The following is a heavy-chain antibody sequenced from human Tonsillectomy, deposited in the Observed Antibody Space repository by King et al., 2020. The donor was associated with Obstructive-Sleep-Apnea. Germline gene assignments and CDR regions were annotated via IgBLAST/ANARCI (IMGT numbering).Heavy chain of an antibody. CDR2: ISSSSTYT. D-gene: IGHD6-13*01. CDR3: ARITSRSWYNWFDP. J-gene: IGHJ5*02. CDR1: GFTFSDYY. V-gene: IGHV3-11*06. Sequence: VQLVESGGGLVKPGGSLRLSCAASGFTFSDYYMSWIRQAPGKGLEWLLYISSSSTYTNCADSVKGRFTISRDNAKNSLYLQMNSLRAEDTAVYYCARITSRSWYNWFDPWGQGTLVTVSS.